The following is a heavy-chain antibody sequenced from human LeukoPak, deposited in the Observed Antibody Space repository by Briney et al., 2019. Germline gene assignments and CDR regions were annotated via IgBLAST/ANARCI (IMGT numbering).Heavy chain of an antibody. V-gene: IGHV3-30*02. CDR3: AKASGRSAYGLDY. D-gene: IGHD3-16*01. J-gene: IGHJ4*02. Sequence: GGSLRLSCVAAGFTFSDYGMHWVRQAPGKGLEWVAFIRYDGTKKYYADSVKGRFTISRDDSKNTVYLQMYSLRPEDTAVYYCAKASGRSAYGLDYWGQGPLVTV. CDR2: IRYDGTKK. CDR1: GFTFSDYG.